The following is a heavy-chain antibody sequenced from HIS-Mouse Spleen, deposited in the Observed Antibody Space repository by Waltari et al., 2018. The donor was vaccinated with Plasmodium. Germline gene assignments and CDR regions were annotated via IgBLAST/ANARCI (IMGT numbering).Heavy chain of an antibody. CDR1: GGSISSSTYY. D-gene: IGHD6-13*01. CDR2: IYYSGST. V-gene: IGHV4-39*07. CDR3: ARVLGYKAAAGTFVEYFQH. J-gene: IGHJ1*01. Sequence: QLQLQESGPGLVKPSETLSLTCTVSGGSISSSTYYWGWIRQPPRTGLEWIGSIYYSGSTYYNPSLKSRVTISVDTSKNQFSLKLSSVTAADTAVYYCARVLGYKAAAGTFVEYFQHWGQGTLVTVSS.